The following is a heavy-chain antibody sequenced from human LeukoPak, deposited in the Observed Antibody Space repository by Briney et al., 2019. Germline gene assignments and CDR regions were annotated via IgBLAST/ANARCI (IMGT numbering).Heavy chain of an antibody. J-gene: IGHJ4*02. V-gene: IGHV4-31*11. CDR2: IYYSGST. CDR3: ARNPHGYSSGWYYFDY. CDR1: GGSISSGGYS. Sequence: SETLSLTCAVSGGSISSGGYSWSWIRQHPGKGLEWIGYIYYSGSTYYNPSLKSRVTISVDTSKNQFSLKLSSVTAADTAVYYCARNPHGYSSGWYYFDYWGQGTPVTVSS. D-gene: IGHD6-19*01.